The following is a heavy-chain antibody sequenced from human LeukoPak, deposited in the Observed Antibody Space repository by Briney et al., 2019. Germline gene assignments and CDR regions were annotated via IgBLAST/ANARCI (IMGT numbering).Heavy chain of an antibody. CDR3: ARVLPIFGVVIKNWDFDY. J-gene: IGHJ4*02. V-gene: IGHV1-2*02. CDR1: GYTFTGYY. Sequence: ASVKVSCKASGYTFTGYYMHWVRQAPGQGLEWMGWINPNSGGTNYAQKFQGRVTMTRDTSISTAYMELSRLRSDDTAVHYCARVLPIFGVVIKNWDFDYWGQGTLVTVSS. CDR2: INPNSGGT. D-gene: IGHD3-3*01.